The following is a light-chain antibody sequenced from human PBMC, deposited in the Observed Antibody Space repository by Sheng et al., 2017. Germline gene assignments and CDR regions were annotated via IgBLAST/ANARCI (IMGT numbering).Light chain of an antibody. Sequence: DIQMTQSPYSLSASVGDRVTITCRASQAIGTYLAWYQQKPGKVPKLLIHGASTLQSGVPSRFSGSGSGTEFTLTISSLQSEDFAVYYCQQYNNWPSYTFGQGTKLEIK. CDR2: GAS. J-gene: IGKJ2*01. CDR3: QQYNNWPSYT. V-gene: IGKV1-27*01. CDR1: QAIGTY.